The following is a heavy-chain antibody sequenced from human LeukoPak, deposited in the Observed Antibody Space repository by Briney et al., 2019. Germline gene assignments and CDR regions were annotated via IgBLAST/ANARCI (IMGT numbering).Heavy chain of an antibody. J-gene: IGHJ4*02. CDR3: AKEYYASGSYYGYFDY. CDR1: GFTFSSYP. V-gene: IGHV3-23*01. Sequence: GGSLRLSCVVSGFTFSSYPMTWVRQAPGKGLEWVSTISGAGSNTHYADSVKGRFTISRDNSKNTLYLQMNSLRAEDTAVYYCAKEYYASGSYYGYFDYWGQGTLVTVSS. D-gene: IGHD3-10*01. CDR2: ISGAGSNT.